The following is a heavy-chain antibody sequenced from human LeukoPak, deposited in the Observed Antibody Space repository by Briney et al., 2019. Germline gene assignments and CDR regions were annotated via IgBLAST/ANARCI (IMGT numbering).Heavy chain of an antibody. CDR3: AKTYDTSTSPDD. V-gene: IGHV3-23*01. J-gene: IGHJ4*02. D-gene: IGHD3-9*01. CDR1: GFLFHVYS. Sequence: PGGSLRLSCRISGFLFHVYSMTWVRQAPGKGLEWISTISHSDDSTYYADSVKGRFTISRDNSKNRVYLQMNSLRVEDTALYHCAKTYDTSTSPDDWGQGTLVTVSS. CDR2: ISHSDDST.